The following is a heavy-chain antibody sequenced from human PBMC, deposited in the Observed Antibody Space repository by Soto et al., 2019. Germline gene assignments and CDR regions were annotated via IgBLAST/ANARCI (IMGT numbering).Heavy chain of an antibody. CDR1: GFTFTSSA. J-gene: IGHJ6*02. V-gene: IGHV1-58*01. Sequence: ASVKVSCKASGFTFTSSAVQWVRQARGQRLEWIGWIVVGSGNTNYAQKFQERVTITRDMSTSTAYMELSSLRSEDTAVYYCAAAYGSGSYYYYYCGMNFWGQGTTGTVSS. D-gene: IGHD3-10*01. CDR2: IVVGSGNT. CDR3: AAAYGSGSYYYYYCGMNF.